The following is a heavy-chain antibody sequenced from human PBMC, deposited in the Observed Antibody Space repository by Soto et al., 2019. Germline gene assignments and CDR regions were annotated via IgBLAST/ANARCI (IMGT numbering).Heavy chain of an antibody. CDR2: ISSSSSYI. J-gene: IGHJ6*02. V-gene: IGHV3-21*01. CDR1: VFTVSSYS. CDR3: ASAGYCSGGSCFGMDV. D-gene: IGHD2-15*01. Sequence: PWGSLRLSCAASVFTVSSYSMNWVRQAPGKGLEWVSSISSSSSYIYYADSVKGRFTISRDNAKNSLYLQMNSLRAEDTAVYYCASAGYCSGGSCFGMDVWGQGTTVTVSS.